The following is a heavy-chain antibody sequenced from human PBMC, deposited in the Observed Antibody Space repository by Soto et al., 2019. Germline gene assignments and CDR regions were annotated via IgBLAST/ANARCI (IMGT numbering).Heavy chain of an antibody. Sequence: SLRLSCAASGFTFSSYSMNWVRQAPGKGLEWVSSISSSSSYIYYADSMKGRFTISRDNAKNSLYLQMNSLRAEDTAVYFCARDLVGGLDYWGQGSLVTVSS. V-gene: IGHV3-21*01. CDR1: GFTFSSYS. J-gene: IGHJ4*02. CDR3: ARDLVGGLDY. D-gene: IGHD3-16*01. CDR2: ISSSSSYI.